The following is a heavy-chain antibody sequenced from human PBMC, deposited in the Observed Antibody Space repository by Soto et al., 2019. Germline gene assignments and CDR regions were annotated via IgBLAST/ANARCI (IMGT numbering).Heavy chain of an antibody. CDR1: GYTFTSYA. CDR2: INAGNGNT. D-gene: IGHD6-13*01. Sequence: QVQLVQSGAEVKKPGASVKVSCKASGYTFTSYAMHWVRQAPGQRLEWMGWINAGNGNTKYSQKFQGRVTINREKSASKAYMELSSLRSEDTAVYYCARDRVYSSSWYFDLWGRGTLVTVSS. CDR3: ARDRVYSSSWYFDL. V-gene: IGHV1-3*01. J-gene: IGHJ2*01.